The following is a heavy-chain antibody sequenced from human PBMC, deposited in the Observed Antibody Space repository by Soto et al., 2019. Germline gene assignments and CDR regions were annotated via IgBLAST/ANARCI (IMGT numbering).Heavy chain of an antibody. Sequence: QVQLVQSGAEVKKPGSSVKVSCTASGDSLRNSVISWVRQAPAQRLEWMGGVIPILGTANYAQKFQGRVTMTADEATSTAYMDLSSLSPDDTAVYYCARLGHPGHWGPGTLVIVSS. CDR3: ARLGHPGH. V-gene: IGHV1-69*01. CDR1: GDSLRNSV. J-gene: IGHJ4*02. CDR2: VIPILGTA.